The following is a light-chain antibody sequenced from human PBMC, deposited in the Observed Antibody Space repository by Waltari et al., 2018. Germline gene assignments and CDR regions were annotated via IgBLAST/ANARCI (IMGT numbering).Light chain of an antibody. CDR2: DVS. CDR3: NSYAGSSSWV. V-gene: IGLV2-14*01. Sequence: QSALTQPASVSGSPGQSLTLPCTVTSSNVGFSNHVSWYQQHPGKAPKLIIYDVSERPSGVSDRFSGSKSGNTASLTISGLQAEDEADYYCNSYAGSSSWVFGGGTKLTVL. J-gene: IGLJ3*02. CDR1: SSNVGFSNH.